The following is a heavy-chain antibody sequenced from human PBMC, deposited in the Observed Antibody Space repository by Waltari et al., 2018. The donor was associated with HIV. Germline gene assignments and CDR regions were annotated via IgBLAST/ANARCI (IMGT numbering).Heavy chain of an antibody. D-gene: IGHD3-3*01. Sequence: EVELVDSGGGVVQPGGSLRLACVASKLNFSNYRIYWVRQLPGKGLVWVSRVNGDASSTDYSDSVRGRFTISRDNAKNTVYLQMNSLRAEDTALYYCTRAVFWSGFFRDYFFDYWGQGTPVTVSS. CDR3: TRAVFWSGFFRDYFFDY. CDR2: VNGDASST. V-gene: IGHV3-74*01. CDR1: KLNFSNYR. J-gene: IGHJ4*02.